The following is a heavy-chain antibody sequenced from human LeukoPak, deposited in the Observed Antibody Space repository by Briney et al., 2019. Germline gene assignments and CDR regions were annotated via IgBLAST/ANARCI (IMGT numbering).Heavy chain of an antibody. CDR1: GFTFSGSS. J-gene: IGHJ4*02. D-gene: IGHD6-19*01. CDR3: TRYFPDDRSGRYGDC. CDR2: VRSKANNYAA. Sequence: QTGGSLRLSCAASGFTFSGSSIHWVRLASGKGLEWVGRVRSKANNYAAAHAASLKGRFTLSGDDSHNTAYLQMNSLKTEDTAVYYCTRYFPDDRSGRYGDCWGQGTLVTVSP. V-gene: IGHV3-73*01.